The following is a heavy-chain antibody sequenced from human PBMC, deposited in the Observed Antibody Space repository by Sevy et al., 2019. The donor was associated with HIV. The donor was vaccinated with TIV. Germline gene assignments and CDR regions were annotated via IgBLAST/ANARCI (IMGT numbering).Heavy chain of an antibody. Sequence: GGSLRLSCAASGFTFDDYGMTWVRQAPGKGLEWVSGINWNGGNTGYADSVKGRFTISRDNAKNSLYLQMNSLRADDTALYHCARRIRYDSSGYGFYFDHWGQGTLVTVSS. D-gene: IGHD3-22*01. V-gene: IGHV3-20*01. CDR3: ARRIRYDSSGYGFYFDH. J-gene: IGHJ4*02. CDR2: INWNGGNT. CDR1: GFTFDDYG.